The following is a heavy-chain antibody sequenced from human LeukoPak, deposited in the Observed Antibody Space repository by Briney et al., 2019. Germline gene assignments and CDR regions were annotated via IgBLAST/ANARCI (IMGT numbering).Heavy chain of an antibody. V-gene: IGHV3-53*01. J-gene: IGHJ6*02. CDR3: ARDSVSGSYSHYYGMDV. CDR1: GFTVSSNY. Sequence: GGSPRLSCAASGFTVSSNYMSWVRQAPGKGLEWVSVINSGGSTYYVDSVKGRFTISRDNSKNTLYLQMNSLRAEDTAVYYCARDSVSGSYSHYYGMDVWGQGTTVTVSS. D-gene: IGHD1-26*01. CDR2: INSGGST.